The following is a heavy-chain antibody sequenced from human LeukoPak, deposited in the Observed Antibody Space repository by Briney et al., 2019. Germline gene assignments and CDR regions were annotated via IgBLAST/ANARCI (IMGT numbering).Heavy chain of an antibody. D-gene: IGHD2-2*01. Sequence: SVKVSCKASGGTFSSYAISWVRQAPGQGLEWMGRIIPIFGTANYAQKFQGRVTITTDESTSTAYMELSSLRSEDTAVYYCARSIVVVPAAMNMRWFDPWGQGTLVTVSS. J-gene: IGHJ5*02. CDR2: IIPIFGTA. CDR1: GGTFSSYA. CDR3: ARSIVVVPAAMNMRWFDP. V-gene: IGHV1-69*05.